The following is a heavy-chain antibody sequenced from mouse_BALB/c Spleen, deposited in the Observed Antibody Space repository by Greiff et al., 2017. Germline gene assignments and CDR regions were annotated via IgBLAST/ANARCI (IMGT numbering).Heavy chain of an antibody. J-gene: IGHJ4*01. V-gene: IGHV2-5-1*01. Sequence: QVQLQQSGPSLVQPSQSLSITCTVSGFSLTSYGVHWVRQSPGKGLEWLGVIWRGGSTDYNAAFMSRLSITKDNSKSQVFFKMNSLQADDTAIYYCAKKEGPYYGLYYYAMDYWGQGTSVTVPS. D-gene: IGHD2-10*01. CDR1: GFSLTSYG. CDR3: AKKEGPYYGLYYYAMDY. CDR2: IWRGGST.